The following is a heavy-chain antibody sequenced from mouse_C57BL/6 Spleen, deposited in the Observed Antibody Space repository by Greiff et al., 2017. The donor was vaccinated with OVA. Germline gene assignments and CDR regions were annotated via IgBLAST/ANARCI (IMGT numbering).Heavy chain of an antibody. CDR2: IWSDGST. V-gene: IGHV2-6-1*01. CDR1: GFSLTSYG. CDR3: ARQRDYDYDRAMDY. D-gene: IGHD2-4*01. J-gene: IGHJ4*01. Sequence: VNVVESGPGLVAPSQSLSITCTVSGFSLTSYGVHWVRQPPGKGLEWLVVIWSDGSTTYNSALKSRLSISKDNSKSQVFLKMNSLQTDDTAMYYCARQRDYDYDRAMDYWGQGTSVTVSS.